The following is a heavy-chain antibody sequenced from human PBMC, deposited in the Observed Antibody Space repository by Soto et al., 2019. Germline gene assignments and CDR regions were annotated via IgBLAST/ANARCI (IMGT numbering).Heavy chain of an antibody. CDR1: DGFITNTHYW. Sequence: ASEPLSLTCGVSDGFITNTHYWWSWVRQPPGKELEWIGEIHHSGSTNYNPSLRSRVTMSVDTSKNQFSLKLNSLTAADAAVYYCAGGTDYRWVPWGQGTTVTVSS. CDR3: AGGTDYRWVP. J-gene: IGHJ6*02. V-gene: IGHV4-4*02. D-gene: IGHD4-4*01. CDR2: IHHSGST.